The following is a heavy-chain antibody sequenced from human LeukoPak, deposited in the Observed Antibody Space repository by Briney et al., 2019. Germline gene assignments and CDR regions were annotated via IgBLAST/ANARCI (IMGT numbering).Heavy chain of an antibody. CDR2: INPNSGGT. V-gene: IGHV1-2*06. D-gene: IGHD3-22*01. Sequence: ASVKVSCKASGYTFTGYYMHWVRQAPGQGLEWMGRINPNSGGTNYAQKFQGRVTMTRDTSISAAYMELSRLRSDDTAVYYCASDSSGYYSFWGQGTLVTVSS. CDR3: ASDSSGYYSF. J-gene: IGHJ4*02. CDR1: GYTFTGYY.